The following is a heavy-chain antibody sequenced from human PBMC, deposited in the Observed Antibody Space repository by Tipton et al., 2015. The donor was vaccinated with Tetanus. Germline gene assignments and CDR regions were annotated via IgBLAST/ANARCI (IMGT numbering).Heavy chain of an antibody. V-gene: IGHV4-31*11. CDR1: GDSFTGFY. CDR3: ARDRGVRGGYYYYHGMDV. D-gene: IGHD3-10*01. Sequence: GLVKPSETLSLTCAVSGDSFTGFYWHWIRQHPGEGLEWIGYISNSGSTYYNPSLKSRVTISVDTSQKQISLKVNSVTAADTAVYYCARDRGVRGGYYYYHGMDVWGQGTTVTVSS. CDR2: ISNSGST. J-gene: IGHJ6*02.